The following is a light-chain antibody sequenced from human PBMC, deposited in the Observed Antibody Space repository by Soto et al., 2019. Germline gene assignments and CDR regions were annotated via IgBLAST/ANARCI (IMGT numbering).Light chain of an antibody. CDR1: GSDVGGYNY. J-gene: IGLJ2*01. CDR3: SSYTSTFTLV. CDR2: DVT. V-gene: IGLV2-14*03. Sequence: QSALTQPASVSGSPGQSITISCTGTGSDVGGYNYVSWYQQHPGKAPKLMIYDVTNRPSGVSDRFSGSKSGNTASLSISGLQAEDEADYCCSSYTSTFTLVFGGGTKLTVL.